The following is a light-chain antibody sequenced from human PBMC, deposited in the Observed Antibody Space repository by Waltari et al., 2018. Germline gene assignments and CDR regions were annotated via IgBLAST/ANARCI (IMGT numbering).Light chain of an antibody. CDR1: QSVSIY. J-gene: IGKJ4*01. CDR2: DAS. Sequence: EIVLTQSPATLSLSPGERATLSCTASQSVSIYLAWYQQKPGQAPRLLIYDASNRATGIPARFSCRGSGTDFTLTINSLEPEDFAVYYCQQRSEWPRTFGGGTRVEIK. V-gene: IGKV3-11*01. CDR3: QQRSEWPRT.